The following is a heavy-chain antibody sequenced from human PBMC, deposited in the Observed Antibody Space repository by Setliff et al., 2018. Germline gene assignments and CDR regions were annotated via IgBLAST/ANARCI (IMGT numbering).Heavy chain of an antibody. V-gene: IGHV4-39*07. D-gene: IGHD6-19*01. CDR1: GGPLRNNF. CDR3: ARDQFSSGWYGAPESYFDR. J-gene: IGHJ4*02. CDR2: LYYSGDT. Sequence: KPSETLSLTCTVSGGPLRNNFWGWIRQSPGKWLEWIGSLYYSGDTYYNPSLGSRISMSVATSKNQFSLNLNYVTTADTAVYYCARDQFSSGWYGAPESYFDRWGQGVLGTVSS.